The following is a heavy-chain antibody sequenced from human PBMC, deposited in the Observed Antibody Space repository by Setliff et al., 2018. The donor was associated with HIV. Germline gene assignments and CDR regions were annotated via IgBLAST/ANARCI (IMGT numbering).Heavy chain of an antibody. J-gene: IGHJ2*01. CDR1: GVSISSYF. Sequence: SETLSLTCTVSGVSISSYFWSWIRQPPGKGLEWIGYIYYSGSTSGSTNYNPSLKSRVTISLDTSKNLFSLNPSSVTAADTAGYYCASSLNGDSEPWYFDLWGRGTLVTVS. CDR3: ASSLNGDSEPWYFDL. D-gene: IGHD4-17*01. CDR2: IYYSGSTSGST. V-gene: IGHV4-59*01.